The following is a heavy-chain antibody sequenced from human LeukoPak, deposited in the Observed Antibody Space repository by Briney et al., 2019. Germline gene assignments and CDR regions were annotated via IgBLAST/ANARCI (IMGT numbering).Heavy chain of an antibody. CDR3: ARHIGIVGLRGFDY. CDR1: GGSVSSTYW. J-gene: IGHJ4*02. Sequence: SGTLSLTCAVSGGSVSSTYWWSWVRQPPGKGLEWIGETSHTGGANYNPSLKSRVTISVDKSKNQFSLKVTSVTAADTAVYYCARHIGIVGLRGFDYWGQGTLVTVSS. D-gene: IGHD2/OR15-2a*01. V-gene: IGHV4-4*02. CDR2: TSHTGGA.